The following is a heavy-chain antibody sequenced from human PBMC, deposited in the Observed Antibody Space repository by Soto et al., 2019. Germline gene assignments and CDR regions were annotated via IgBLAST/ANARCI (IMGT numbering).Heavy chain of an antibody. CDR1: GFTFSTYW. Sequence: EVQLVESGGDLVQPGGSLRLSCAASGFTFSTYWMHWVRQAPGKGLVWVSRIKSDGSSTFYADSVKGRFTISRDNAKNTLYIQMNSLRAEDTAVYYCTRGTAPSIPNAFDIWGQRTMVTVSS. D-gene: IGHD2-21*01. CDR2: IKSDGSST. V-gene: IGHV3-74*01. J-gene: IGHJ3*02. CDR3: TRGTAPSIPNAFDI.